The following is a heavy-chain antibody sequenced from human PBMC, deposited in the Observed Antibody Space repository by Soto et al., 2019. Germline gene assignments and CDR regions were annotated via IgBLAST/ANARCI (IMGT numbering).Heavy chain of an antibody. CDR3: ARNGSYYDFWSGYYFGGGMDV. V-gene: IGHV4-34*01. CDR1: GGSFSGYY. CDR2: INHSGST. J-gene: IGHJ6*02. D-gene: IGHD3-3*01. Sequence: LSLTCAVYGGSFSGYYWSWIRQPPGKGLEWIGEINHSGSTNYNPSLKSRVTISVDTSKNQFSLKLSSVTAADTAVYYCARNGSYYDFWSGYYFGGGMDVWGQGTTVTVSS.